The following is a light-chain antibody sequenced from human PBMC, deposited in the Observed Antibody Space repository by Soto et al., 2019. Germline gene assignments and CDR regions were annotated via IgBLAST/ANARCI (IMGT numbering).Light chain of an antibody. J-gene: IGLJ1*01. CDR3: CEYTTTDIYV. Sequence: QSVLTQPASVSGSPGQSIVISCTGTSSDVGAYNYVSWYQQYPGKVPKLMIYDVNNRPSGVSNRFSGSKSGNSASLTISGLQAEDEADYYCCEYTTTDIYVFGTGTKLTVL. CDR2: DVN. CDR1: SSDVGAYNY. V-gene: IGLV2-14*03.